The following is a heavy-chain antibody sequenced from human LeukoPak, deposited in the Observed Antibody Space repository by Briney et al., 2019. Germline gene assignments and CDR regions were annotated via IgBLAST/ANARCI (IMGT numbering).Heavy chain of an antibody. J-gene: IGHJ4*02. CDR2: IYTSGST. Sequence: PSETLSLTCTVSGGSISSGSYYWSWIRQPAGKGLEWIGRIYTSGSTNHNPSLKSRVTISVDTSKNQFSLKLSSVTAADTAVYYCARSLGPYFDYWGQGTLVTVSS. CDR3: ARSLGPYFDY. V-gene: IGHV4-61*02. D-gene: IGHD3-3*02. CDR1: GGSISSGSYY.